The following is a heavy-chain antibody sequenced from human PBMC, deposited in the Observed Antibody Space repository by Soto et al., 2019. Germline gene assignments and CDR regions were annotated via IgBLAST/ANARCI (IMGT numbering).Heavy chain of an antibody. CDR3: ARGQTGGGWGYYFDY. J-gene: IGHJ4*02. V-gene: IGHV1-69*12. Sequence: QVQLVQSGAEVKKPGSSVKVSCKASGGTFSGYAIDWVRQAPGQGLEWMGGIIPIFGTADYAQKFQGRVTITADESTSTAYMELSSLRSEDTAVYSCARGQTGGGWGYYFDYWGQGTLVTVSS. CDR1: GGTFSGYA. D-gene: IGHD3-16*01. CDR2: IIPIFGTA.